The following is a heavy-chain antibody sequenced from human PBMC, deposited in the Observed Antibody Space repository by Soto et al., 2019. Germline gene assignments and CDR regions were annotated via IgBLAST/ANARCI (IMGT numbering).Heavy chain of an antibody. Sequence: KTSETLSLTCTVSGGSISSYYWSWIRQPPGKGLEWIGYIYYSGSTNYNPSLKSRVTISVDTSKNQFSLKLSSVTAADTAVYYCARDEWGYYDSSGYLPGAFDIWGQGTMVTVSS. D-gene: IGHD3-22*01. J-gene: IGHJ3*02. CDR3: ARDEWGYYDSSGYLPGAFDI. CDR2: IYYSGST. V-gene: IGHV4-59*01. CDR1: GGSISSYY.